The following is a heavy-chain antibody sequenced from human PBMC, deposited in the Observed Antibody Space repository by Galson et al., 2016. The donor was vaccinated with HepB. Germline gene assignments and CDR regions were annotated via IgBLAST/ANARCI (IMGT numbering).Heavy chain of an antibody. V-gene: IGHV3-74*01. Sequence: SLRLSCAASGITFSNYWMHWVRQVPGKGLVWVSQINSDGRTTRYADSVKGRFTISRDNAKNTLYLQMNSLRAEDTAVYYCARGRGVAYYYSMDVWGQGPTVTVSS. CDR2: INSDGRTT. CDR1: GITFSNYW. D-gene: IGHD5-24*01. J-gene: IGHJ6*02. CDR3: ARGRGVAYYYSMDV.